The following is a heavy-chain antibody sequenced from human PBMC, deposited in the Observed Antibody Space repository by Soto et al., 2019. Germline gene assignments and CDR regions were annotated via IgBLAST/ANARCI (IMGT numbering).Heavy chain of an antibody. CDR1: GGTFSSYA. D-gene: IGHD3-9*01. V-gene: IGHV1-69*06. CDR2: IIPIFGTA. J-gene: IGHJ4*02. CDR3: ARIGHNYDILTGYSY. Sequence: QVQLVQSGAEVKKPGSSVKVSCKASGGTFSSYAISWVRQAPGQGLEWVGGIIPIFGTANYAQKVQGRVTITADKSTNQAQMEVNNLRSEGKAVYYCARIGHNYDILTGYSYWGQGTLVTVSS.